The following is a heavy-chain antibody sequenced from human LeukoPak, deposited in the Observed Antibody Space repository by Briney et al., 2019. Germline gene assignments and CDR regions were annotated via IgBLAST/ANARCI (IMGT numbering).Heavy chain of an antibody. CDR1: GYTFTSYA. CDR3: ARDQGGLAGGFDY. J-gene: IGHJ4*02. CDR2: INAGNGNT. D-gene: IGHD3-10*01. Sequence: ASVKVSCKASGYTFTSYAMHWVRQAPGQRLEWMGWINAGNGNTKYSQKFQARVTITRDTSASTAYMELSSLRSEDTAVYYCARDQGGLAGGFDYWGQGTLVTVSS. V-gene: IGHV1-3*01.